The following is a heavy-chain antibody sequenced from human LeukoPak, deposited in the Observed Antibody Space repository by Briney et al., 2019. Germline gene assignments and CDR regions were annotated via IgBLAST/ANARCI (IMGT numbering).Heavy chain of an antibody. Sequence: GASVKVSCKASGYTFTGYYMHWVRQAPGQGLEWMGWINPNSGGTNYAQKFQGRVTMTRDTSISTAYMELRSLRSDDTAVYYCARQGRGVWSGYYFFDYWGQGTLVTVSS. D-gene: IGHD3-3*01. CDR2: INPNSGGT. J-gene: IGHJ4*02. V-gene: IGHV1-2*02. CDR3: ARQGRGVWSGYYFFDY. CDR1: GYTFTGYY.